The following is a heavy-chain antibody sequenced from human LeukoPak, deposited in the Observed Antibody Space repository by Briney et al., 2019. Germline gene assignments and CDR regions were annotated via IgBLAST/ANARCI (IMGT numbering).Heavy chain of an antibody. V-gene: IGHV4-34*01. J-gene: IGHJ5*02. D-gene: IGHD2-2*01. Sequence: PSETLSLTCTVSGGSISTYYWTWICQPPGKGLEWIGEINHSGSTNYNPSLKSRVTISVDTSKNQFSLKLSSVTAADTAVYYCARVGSVVVPAAHVRPFDPWGQGTLVTVSS. CDR1: GGSISTYY. CDR2: INHSGST. CDR3: ARVGSVVVPAAHVRPFDP.